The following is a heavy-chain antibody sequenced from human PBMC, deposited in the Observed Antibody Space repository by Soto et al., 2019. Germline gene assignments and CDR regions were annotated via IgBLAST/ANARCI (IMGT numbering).Heavy chain of an antibody. CDR1: GGSFSGY. J-gene: IGHJ4*02. V-gene: IGHV4-34*01. CDR2: INYGGSA. Sequence: SETLSLTCAVYGGSFSGYWSWIRQPPGKGLEWIGDINYGGSANYNPSLKSRVTISVDTSKNHFSLKLNSVTAADSAVYYCAKNFDYWGQGTLVTVSS. CDR3: AKNFDY.